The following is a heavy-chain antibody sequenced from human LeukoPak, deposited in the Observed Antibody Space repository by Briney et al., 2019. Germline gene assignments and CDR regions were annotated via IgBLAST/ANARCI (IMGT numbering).Heavy chain of an antibody. J-gene: IGHJ4*02. CDR1: GFTFDDYA. Sequence: GGSLRLSCAASGFTFDDYAMHWVRQAPGKGREWVSGISWNSGSIGYADSVKGRFTVSRDNSKDTVYLQMNSLRPEDTAVYYCAKDMTLQIETSYYLSYFDYWGQGPLVTVSS. CDR3: AKDMTLQIETSYYLSYFDY. V-gene: IGHV3-9*01. D-gene: IGHD1-26*01. CDR2: ISWNSGSI.